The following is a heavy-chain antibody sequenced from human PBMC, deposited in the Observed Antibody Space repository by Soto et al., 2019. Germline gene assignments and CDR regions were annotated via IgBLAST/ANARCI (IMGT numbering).Heavy chain of an antibody. CDR2: IKSKTDGGTT. V-gene: IGHV3-15*01. Sequence: LRLSCAASGFTFSNAWMSWVRQAPGKGLEWVGRIKSKTDGGTTDYAAPVKGRFTISRDDSKNTLYLQMNSLKTEDTAVYYCTTVPVRWLLKYYFDYWGQGTLVTVSS. J-gene: IGHJ4*02. CDR1: GFTFSNAW. CDR3: TTVPVRWLLKYYFDY. D-gene: IGHD3-22*01.